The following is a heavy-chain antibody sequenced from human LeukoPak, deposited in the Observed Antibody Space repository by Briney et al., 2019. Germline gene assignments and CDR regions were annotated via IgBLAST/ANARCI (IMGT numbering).Heavy chain of an antibody. Sequence: SSETLSLTCTVSGGSISSYYWSWIRQPAGKGLEWIGRIYSSGSTNYNPSLKSRVTMSVDTSKNQFSLKLSSVTAADTAVYYCARWGSTSSKYYFDYWGQGTLVTVSS. CDR3: ARWGSTSSKYYFDY. CDR2: IYSSGST. D-gene: IGHD2-2*01. CDR1: GGSISSYY. V-gene: IGHV4-4*07. J-gene: IGHJ4*02.